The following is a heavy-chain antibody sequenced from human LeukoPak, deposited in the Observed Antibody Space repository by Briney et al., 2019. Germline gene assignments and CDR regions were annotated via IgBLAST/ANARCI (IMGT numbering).Heavy chain of an antibody. CDR3: AKSGLNRFDY. V-gene: IGHV3-21*04. Sequence: PGGSLRLSCAASGFTFSSYSMNWVRQAPGKGLEWVSSISTSSIYIYYTDSVKGRFTISRDDSKNTLYLQMNSLRAEDTAVYYCAKSGLNRFDYWGQGTLVTVSS. CDR2: ISTSSIYI. CDR1: GFTFSSYS. D-gene: IGHD2-15*01. J-gene: IGHJ4*02.